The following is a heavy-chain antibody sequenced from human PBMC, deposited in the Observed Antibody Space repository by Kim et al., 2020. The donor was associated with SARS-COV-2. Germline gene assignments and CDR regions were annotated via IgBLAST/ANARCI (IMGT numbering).Heavy chain of an antibody. J-gene: IGHJ5*02. D-gene: IGHD3-10*01. V-gene: IGHV1-2*04. CDR3: ARGGLWFGELLYYWFDP. Sequence: ASVKVSCKASGYTFTGYYMHWVRQAPGQGLEWMGWINPNSGGTNYAQKFQGWVTMTRDTSISTAYMELSRLRSDDTAVYYCARGGLWFGELLYYWFDPWGQGTLVTVSS. CDR2: INPNSGGT. CDR1: GYTFTGYY.